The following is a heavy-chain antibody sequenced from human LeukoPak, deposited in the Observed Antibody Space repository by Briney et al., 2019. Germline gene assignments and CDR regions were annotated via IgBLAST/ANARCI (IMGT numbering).Heavy chain of an antibody. CDR1: GFTFSNYW. J-gene: IGHJ6*04. D-gene: IGHD5-24*01. CDR3: AREGDGSNTDYFYVMDV. V-gene: IGHV3-48*03. CDR2: ISSSGRNI. Sequence: TGGSLRLSCAASGFTFSNYWITWVRQAPGGGREWGSYISSSGRNISYAHSVKGRFTISRDNAKNSLYLQMNSLRAEDTAVYYCAREGDGSNTDYFYVMDVGGEGTTVTLSS.